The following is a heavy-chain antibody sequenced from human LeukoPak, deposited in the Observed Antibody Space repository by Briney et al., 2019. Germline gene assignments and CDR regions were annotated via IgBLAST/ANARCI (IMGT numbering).Heavy chain of an antibody. D-gene: IGHD2-2*01. J-gene: IGHJ4*02. CDR3: ARHRIPAALASAFDY. Sequence: PSETLSLTCTVSGGSISSYYWSWIRQPPGKGPEWLGYIYYSGSTNYNPSLKSRVTISVDTSKNQFSLKLSSVTAADTAVYYCARHRIPAALASAFDYWGQGTLVTVSS. CDR2: IYYSGST. CDR1: GGSISSYY. V-gene: IGHV4-59*01.